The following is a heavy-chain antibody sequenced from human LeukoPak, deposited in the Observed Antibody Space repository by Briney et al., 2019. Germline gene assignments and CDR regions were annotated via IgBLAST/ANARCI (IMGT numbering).Heavy chain of an antibody. V-gene: IGHV4-30-2*01. J-gene: IGHJ4*02. CDR1: GDSISSGDYS. CDR2: IFHSGNS. D-gene: IGHD1-26*01. CDR3: ARIVAGY. Sequence: PSETLSLTCAVSGDSISSGDYSWSWLRQPSGKGLEWIGYIFHSGNSYYNPSLKSRVTISVDTSKNQFSLKLSSVTAADTAVYYCARIVAGYWGQGTLVTVSS.